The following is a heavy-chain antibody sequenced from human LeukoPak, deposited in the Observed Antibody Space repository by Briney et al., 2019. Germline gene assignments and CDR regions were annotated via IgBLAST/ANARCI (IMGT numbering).Heavy chain of an antibody. V-gene: IGHV3-48*04. CDR3: ARDGAGYYDSSSSGSS. D-gene: IGHD3-22*01. Sequence: QPGGSLRLSCVASGFTFSSSTMNWVRQAPGKGLEWVSYISSSGSTIYYADSVKGRFTISRDNAKNSLYLQMNSLRAEDTAVYYCARDGAGYYDSSSSGSSWGQGTLVTVSS. CDR2: ISSSGSTI. CDR1: GFTFSSST. J-gene: IGHJ5*02.